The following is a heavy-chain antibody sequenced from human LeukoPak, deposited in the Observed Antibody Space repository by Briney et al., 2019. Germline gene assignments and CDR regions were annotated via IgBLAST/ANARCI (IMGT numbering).Heavy chain of an antibody. J-gene: IGHJ4*02. CDR3: ARRGGSARYPLDY. D-gene: IGHD6-19*01. CDR2: SSNSGST. Sequence: SETLSLTCTVSGGSISSYYWSWIRQPPGKGLEWIGYSSNSGSTSYNPSLTSRVTISVDRSRNQFSLNLSSVSATDTAVYYCARRGGSARYPLDYWGQGTLVTVSS. V-gene: IGHV4-59*08. CDR1: GGSISSYY.